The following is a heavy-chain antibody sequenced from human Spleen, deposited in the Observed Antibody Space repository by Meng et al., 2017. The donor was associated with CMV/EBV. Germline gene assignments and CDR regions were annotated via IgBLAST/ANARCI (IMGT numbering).Heavy chain of an antibody. J-gene: IGHJ4*02. Sequence: VSCKASGGTFSSYAISWVRQAPGQGLEWMGGIIPIFGTANYAQKFQGRVTITTDESTSTAYMELSSLRSGDTAVYYCAREGPGGLDYWGQGTLVTVSS. D-gene: IGHD1-14*01. CDR2: IIPIFGTA. CDR1: GGTFSSYA. CDR3: AREGPGGLDY. V-gene: IGHV1-69*05.